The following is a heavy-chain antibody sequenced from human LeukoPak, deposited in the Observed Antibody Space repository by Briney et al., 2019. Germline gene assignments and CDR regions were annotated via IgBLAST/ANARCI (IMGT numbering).Heavy chain of an antibody. CDR3: ASYSLSSSFHY. CDR1: GGSISSYY. CDR2: IYYSGST. D-gene: IGHD6-13*01. J-gene: IGHJ4*02. V-gene: IGHV4-59*01. Sequence: SETLSLTCTVSGGSISSYYWSWIRQPPGKGLEWIEYIYYSGSTNYNPSLKSRVTISVDTSKNQFSLKLSSVTAADTAVYYCASYSLSSSFHYWGQGTLVTVSS.